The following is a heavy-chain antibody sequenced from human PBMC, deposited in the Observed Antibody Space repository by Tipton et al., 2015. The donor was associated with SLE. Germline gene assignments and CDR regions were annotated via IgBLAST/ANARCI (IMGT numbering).Heavy chain of an antibody. CDR2: MNPNSGNT. Sequence: QLVQSGAEVKKPGASVKVSCKASGYTFTSYDINWVRQATGQGLEWMGWMNPNSGNTGYAQKFQGRVTITRDTSTSTVYMELSRLTSEDTAVYFCAREESGGYWDYWGQGTLVTVSS. V-gene: IGHV1-8*01. CDR1: GYTFTSYD. CDR3: AREESGGYWDY. D-gene: IGHD2-15*01. J-gene: IGHJ4*02.